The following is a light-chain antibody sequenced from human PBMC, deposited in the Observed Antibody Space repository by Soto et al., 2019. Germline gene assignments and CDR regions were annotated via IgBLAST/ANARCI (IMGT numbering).Light chain of an antibody. V-gene: IGKV3-20*01. Sequence: EILLTHAPGTLSLSTVEIANLSGRSSQSVSSSYLAWYQQKPGQAPRLLIYGESSRATGITDRFSGSGSGKDFTITIRRMEHEDFAAYYCQKYGSSPRTFGKGTKGDIK. CDR2: GES. CDR3: QKYGSSPRT. J-gene: IGKJ1*01. CDR1: QSVSSSY.